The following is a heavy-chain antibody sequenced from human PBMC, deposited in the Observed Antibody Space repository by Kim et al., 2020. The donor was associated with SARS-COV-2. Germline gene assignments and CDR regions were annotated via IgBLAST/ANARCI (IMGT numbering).Heavy chain of an antibody. D-gene: IGHD6-6*01. Sequence: GGSLRLSCAASGFTFSSYSMNWVRQAPGKGLEWVSHISSSSSTIYYADSVKGRFTISRDNAKNSLYLQMNSLRDEDTAVYYCARDGSLAARPSLGWFDPWGQGTLVTVSS. CDR1: GFTFSSYS. CDR2: ISSSSSTI. CDR3: ARDGSLAARPSLGWFDP. V-gene: IGHV3-48*02. J-gene: IGHJ5*02.